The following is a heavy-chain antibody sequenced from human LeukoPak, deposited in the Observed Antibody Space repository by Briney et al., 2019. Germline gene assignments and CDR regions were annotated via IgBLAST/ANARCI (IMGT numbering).Heavy chain of an antibody. CDR2: TSSSSSYI. V-gene: IGHV3-21*01. J-gene: IGHJ6*03. D-gene: IGHD2-15*01. Sequence: GGSLRLSCAASGSTFSSYSMNWVRQAPGKGLEWVSSTSSSSSYIYYADSVKGRFTISRDNAKNSLYLQMNSLRAEDTAVYYCARDGVVAAISRYYMDVWGKGTTVTVSS. CDR1: GSTFSSYS. CDR3: ARDGVVAAISRYYMDV.